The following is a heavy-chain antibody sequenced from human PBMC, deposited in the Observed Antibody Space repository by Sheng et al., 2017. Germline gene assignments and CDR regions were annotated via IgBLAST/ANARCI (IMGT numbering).Heavy chain of an antibody. Sequence: VQLVESGGGVVQPGRSLRLSCAASGFTFSSYAMHWVRQAPGKGLEWVAVISYDGSNKYYADSVKGRFTISRDNSKNTLYLQMNSLRAEDTAVYYCARGPPATYYYYYMDVWGER. CDR1: GFTFSSYA. CDR3: ARGPPATYYYYYMDV. D-gene: IGHD2-2*01. J-gene: IGHJ6*03. CDR2: ISYDGSNK. V-gene: IGHV3-30-3*01.